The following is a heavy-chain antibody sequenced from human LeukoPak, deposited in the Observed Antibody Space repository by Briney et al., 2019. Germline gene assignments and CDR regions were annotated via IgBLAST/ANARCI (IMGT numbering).Heavy chain of an antibody. D-gene: IGHD4-17*01. CDR1: GFTVSSNY. V-gene: IGHV3-53*01. CDR2: IYSGGST. CDR3: ARYRYGDYVNAFDI. J-gene: IGHJ3*02. Sequence: PGGSLRLSRAASGFTVSSNYMSWVRQAPGKGLEWVSVIYSGGSTYYADSVKGRFTISRDNSKNTLYLQMNSLRAEDTAVYYCARYRYGDYVNAFDIWGQGTMVTVSS.